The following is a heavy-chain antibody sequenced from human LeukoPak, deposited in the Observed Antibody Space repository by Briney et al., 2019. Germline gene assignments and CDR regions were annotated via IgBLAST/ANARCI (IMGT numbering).Heavy chain of an antibody. CDR3: ARERRSKCFDY. J-gene: IGHJ4*02. Sequence: PGGSLRLSCAASGFTFSSYWMSWVRQAPGKGLEWVANIKQDGSERYYVDSVKGRFTISRDNAKNSLYLQMNSLRAEDTAVYYCARERRSKCFDYWGQGTLVTVSS. CDR1: GFTFSSYW. V-gene: IGHV3-7*01. CDR2: IKQDGSER. D-gene: IGHD5-24*01.